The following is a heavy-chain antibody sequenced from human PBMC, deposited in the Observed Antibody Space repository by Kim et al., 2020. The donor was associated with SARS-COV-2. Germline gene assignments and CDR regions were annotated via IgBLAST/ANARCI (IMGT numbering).Heavy chain of an antibody. J-gene: IGHJ4*02. V-gene: IGHV3-30*07. CDR3: ARDGHIVVVVAATPGVFDY. D-gene: IGHD2-15*01. Sequence: GRFTISRDNSKTTLYLQMNSLRAEDTAVYYCARDGHIVVVVAATPGVFDYWGQGTLVTVSS.